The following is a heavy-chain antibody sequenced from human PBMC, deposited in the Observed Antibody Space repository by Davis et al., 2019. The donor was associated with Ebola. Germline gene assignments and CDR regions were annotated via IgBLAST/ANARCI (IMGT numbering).Heavy chain of an antibody. Sequence: GESLKISCKGSGYSFPSFWLGWVRQMPGKGLEWMGTIYPGYSDAKYSPSFQGHVTIPADKSINTAYLQWSSLKASDSAIYYCARVDMLTGYSFDYWGRGTVVTVSS. CDR3: ARVDMLTGYSFDY. CDR1: GYSFPSFW. CDR2: IYPGYSDA. V-gene: IGHV5-51*01. J-gene: IGHJ4*02. D-gene: IGHD3-9*01.